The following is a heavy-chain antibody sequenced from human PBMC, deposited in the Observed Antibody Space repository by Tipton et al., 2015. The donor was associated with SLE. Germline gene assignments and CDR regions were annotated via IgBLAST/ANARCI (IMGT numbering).Heavy chain of an antibody. V-gene: IGHV4-34*01. Sequence: TLSLTCAVYGGSFSGYYWSWIRQPPGKGLEWIGEINHSGSTNYNPSLKSRVTISVDTSKNQFSLKLSSVTAADTAVYYCAREGTKDDYYYYYGMDVWGQGTTVTVSS. CDR3: AREGTKDDYYYYYGMDV. D-gene: IGHD3-10*01. J-gene: IGHJ6*02. CDR2: INHSGST. CDR1: GGSFSGYY.